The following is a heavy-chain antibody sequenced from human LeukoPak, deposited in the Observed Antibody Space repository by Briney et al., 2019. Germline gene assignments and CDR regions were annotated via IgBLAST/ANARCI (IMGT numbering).Heavy chain of an antibody. D-gene: IGHD1-14*01. CDR1: GFTFSSYW. V-gene: IGHV3-74*01. CDR2: INTDGSST. J-gene: IGHJ4*02. Sequence: GASLRLSCTASGFTFSSYWMHWVRQAPGKGLVWISSINTDGSSTSYADSVKGRVTISRDTAKNTVYLQMNSLRAEDTAVYYCARDYRLATFDYWGEGTLVTVSS. CDR3: ARDYRLATFDY.